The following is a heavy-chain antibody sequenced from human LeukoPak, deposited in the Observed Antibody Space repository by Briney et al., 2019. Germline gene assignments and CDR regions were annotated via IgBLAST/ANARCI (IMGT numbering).Heavy chain of an antibody. CDR1: GGSISSYY. Sequence: PSETLSLTXTVSGGSISSYYWSWIRQPPGKGLEWIGYIYYSGSTNYNPSLKSRVTISVDTSKNQFSLKLSSVTAADTAVYYCARGLVGATVVNWFDPWGQGTLVTVSS. V-gene: IGHV4-59*01. D-gene: IGHD1-26*01. J-gene: IGHJ5*02. CDR2: IYYSGST. CDR3: ARGLVGATVVNWFDP.